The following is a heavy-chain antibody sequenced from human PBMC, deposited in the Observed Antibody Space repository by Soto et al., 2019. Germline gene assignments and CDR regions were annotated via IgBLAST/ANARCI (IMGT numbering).Heavy chain of an antibody. D-gene: IGHD2-2*01. CDR1: GYSFTSYW. CDR3: ASVVVPAAPTPYTEPIDAFDI. Sequence: GESLKISCKGSGYSFTSYWIGWVRQMPGKGLEWMGIIYPGDSDTRYSPSFQGQVTISADKSISTAYLQWSSLKASDTAMYYCASVVVPAAPTPYTEPIDAFDIWGQGTMVTVSS. CDR2: IYPGDSDT. V-gene: IGHV5-51*01. J-gene: IGHJ3*02.